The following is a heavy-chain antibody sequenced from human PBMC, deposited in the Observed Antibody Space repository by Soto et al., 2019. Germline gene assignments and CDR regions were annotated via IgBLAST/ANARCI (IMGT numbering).Heavy chain of an antibody. CDR3: TTRRVPAAHRGWFDP. CDR2: IKSKTDGGTT. CDR1: GFTFSNAW. D-gene: IGHD2-2*01. Sequence: GGSLRLSCAASGFTFSNAWMSWVRQAPGKGLEWVGRIKSKTDGGTTDYAAPVKGRFTISRDDSKNTLYLQMNSLKTEDTAVYYCTTRRVPAAHRGWFDPWGQGTLVTVSS. V-gene: IGHV3-15*01. J-gene: IGHJ5*02.